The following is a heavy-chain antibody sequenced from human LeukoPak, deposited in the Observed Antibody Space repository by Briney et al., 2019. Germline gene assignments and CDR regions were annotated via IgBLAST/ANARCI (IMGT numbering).Heavy chain of an antibody. V-gene: IGHV4-34*01. D-gene: IGHD3-10*01. CDR2: INHSGST. CDR3: ARGSGPDY. Sequence: GSLRLSCAASGFSFSLYPMNWVRQAPGKGLEWIGEINHSGSTNYNPSLKSRVTISVDTSKNQFSLKLSSVTAADTAVYYCARGSGPDYWGQGTLVTVSS. CDR1: GFSFSLYP. J-gene: IGHJ4*02.